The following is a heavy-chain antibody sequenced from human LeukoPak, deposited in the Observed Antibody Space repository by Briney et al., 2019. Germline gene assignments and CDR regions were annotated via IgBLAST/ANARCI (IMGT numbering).Heavy chain of an antibody. Sequence: KPSENLSLTCAVNGGSFSGYYWSWIRQPPGNGLEWIEEINHSGSTNYNPSLKSRVTISVDTSKNQFTLKLSSVTAADTAMYYCALYSSSSDYWGQGTHVTVSS. J-gene: IGHJ4*02. CDR3: ALYSSSSDY. CDR1: GGSFSGYY. CDR2: INHSGST. V-gene: IGHV4-34*01. D-gene: IGHD6-6*01.